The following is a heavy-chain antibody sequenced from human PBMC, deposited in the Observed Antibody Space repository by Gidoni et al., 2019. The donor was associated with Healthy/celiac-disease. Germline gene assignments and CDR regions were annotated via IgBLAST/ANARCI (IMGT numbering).Heavy chain of an antibody. Sequence: QVQLVESGGGVVQPGRSLRLSCAASGFTFSSYGMHWVRQAPGKGLEWVAVISYDGSNKYYADSVKGRFTISRDNSKNTLYLQMNSLRAEDTAVYYCAKDWHQWIDLGLFDYWGQGTLVTVSS. CDR1: GFTFSSYG. CDR3: AKDWHQWIDLGLFDY. CDR2: ISYDGSNK. V-gene: IGHV3-30*18. D-gene: IGHD5-12*01. J-gene: IGHJ4*02.